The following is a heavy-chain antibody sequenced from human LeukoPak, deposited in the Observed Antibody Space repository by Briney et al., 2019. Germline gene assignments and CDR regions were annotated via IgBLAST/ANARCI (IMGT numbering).Heavy chain of an antibody. J-gene: IGHJ4*02. CDR3: ARGVDWSRLFDY. CDR2: IKQDGREK. D-gene: IGHD3/OR15-3a*01. CDR1: GFTFSNYW. V-gene: IGHV3-7*01. Sequence: GGSLRLSCAASGFTFSNYWMNWVRRAPGKGLEWVANIKQDGREKYYVDSVKGRFAISRDNAKNSLYLQMNSLRVEDTAVYYCARGVDWSRLFDYWGQGTLVTVSS.